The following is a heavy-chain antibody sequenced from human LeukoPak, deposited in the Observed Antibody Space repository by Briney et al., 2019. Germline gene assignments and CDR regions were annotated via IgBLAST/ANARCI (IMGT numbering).Heavy chain of an antibody. J-gene: IGHJ5*02. D-gene: IGHD6-19*01. CDR2: INAGNGNT. CDR3: ARCAPPDSSGWYFVGWFDP. CDR1: GYTFTSYA. V-gene: IGHV1-3*01. Sequence: GASVKVSCKASGYTFTSYAMHWVRQAPGQRLEWMGWINAGNGNTKYSQKFQGRVTTTRDTSASTAYMELSSLRSEDTAVYCCARCAPPDSSGWYFVGWFDPWGQGTLVTVSS.